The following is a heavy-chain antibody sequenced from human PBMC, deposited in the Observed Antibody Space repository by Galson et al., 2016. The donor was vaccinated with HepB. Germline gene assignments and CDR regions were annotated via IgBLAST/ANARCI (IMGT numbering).Heavy chain of an antibody. CDR3: ARHLGVFYYGMDV. J-gene: IGHJ6*02. CDR2: IYYSGTT. Sequence: SETLSLTCTVSGASMSTSSFYWGWVRQPPGKGLQWIGTIYYSGTTNYNPSLKSRVTISVDTFKNQFSLKLASVTAADTAVYYCARHLGVFYYGMDVWGQGTMVTVSS. V-gene: IGHV4-39*01. CDR1: GASMSTSSFY.